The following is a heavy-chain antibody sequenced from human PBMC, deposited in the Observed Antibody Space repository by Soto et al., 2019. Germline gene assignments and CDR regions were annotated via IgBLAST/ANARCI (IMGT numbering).Heavy chain of an antibody. CDR1: GGSFSAYG. CDR2: INPNSGAT. CDR3: VRTSTTVLPYFPY. V-gene: IGHV1-2*04. Sequence: ASVKVSCKASGGSFSAYGINWVRQAPGQGIEWMGWINPNSGATNYAQKFQGWVTMTRDTSISTAYMELSRLTSDDTALYYCVRTSTTVLPYFPYWGQGTLVTV. D-gene: IGHD4-17*01. J-gene: IGHJ4*02.